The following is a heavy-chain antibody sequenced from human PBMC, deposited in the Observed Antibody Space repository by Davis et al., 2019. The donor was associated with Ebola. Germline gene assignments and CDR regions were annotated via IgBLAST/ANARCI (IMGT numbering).Heavy chain of an antibody. V-gene: IGHV4-30-4*01. J-gene: IGHJ2*01. D-gene: IGHD6-19*01. CDR1: GGSISSGDYY. Sequence: MPSETLSLTCTVSGGSISSGDYYWSWIRQPPGKGLGWIGYIYYSGSTYYNPSLKSRVTISVDTSKNQFSLKLSSVTAADTAVYYCARRNSGWYFDLWGRGTLVTVSS. CDR2: IYYSGST. CDR3: ARRNSGWYFDL.